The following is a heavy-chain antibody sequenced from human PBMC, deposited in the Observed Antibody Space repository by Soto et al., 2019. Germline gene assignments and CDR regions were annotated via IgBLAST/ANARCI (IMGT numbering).Heavy chain of an antibody. CDR1: GFTFNFYA. J-gene: IGHJ6*02. D-gene: IGHD1-26*01. CDR3: ARPRGAATPYYYHGMDV. Sequence: EVQLLESGGGLVQPGGSLRLSCAASGFTFNFYAMTWVRQAPGKGLEWVSSISGGGDSTYVSDSVTGRFTISRDNSKNTLYLEVSSLRAEDTAVYYCARPRGAATPYYYHGMDVWGQGTTVTVS. V-gene: IGHV3-23*01. CDR2: ISGGGDST.